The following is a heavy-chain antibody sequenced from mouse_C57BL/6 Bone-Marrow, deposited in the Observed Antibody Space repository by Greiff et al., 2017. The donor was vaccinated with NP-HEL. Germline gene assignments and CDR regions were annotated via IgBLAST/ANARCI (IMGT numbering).Heavy chain of an antibody. CDR1: GYAFSSSW. CDR2: IYPGDGDT. V-gene: IGHV1-82*01. J-gene: IGHJ2*01. CDR3: ARKFPLDY. Sequence: VQLQQSGPELVKPGASVKISCKASGYAFSSSWMNWVKQRPGKGLEWIGRIYPGDGDTNYNGKFKGKATLTADKSSSTAYMQLSSLTSEDSAVYFCARKFPLDYWGQGTTLTVSS.